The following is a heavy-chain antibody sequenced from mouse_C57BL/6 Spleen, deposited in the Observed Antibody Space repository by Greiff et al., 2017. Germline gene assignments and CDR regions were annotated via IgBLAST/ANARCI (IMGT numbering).Heavy chain of an antibody. CDR1: GFSLTSYG. J-gene: IGHJ4*01. D-gene: IGHD4-1*01. CDR2: IWSDGST. CDR3: ARHDIKLGSMDY. Sequence: QVQLKESGPGLVAPSPSLSITCTVSGFSLTSYGVHWVRQPPGKGLEWLVVIWSDGSTTYNSALKSRLSISKDNSKRQVFLKMNSLQTDDTAMYYCARHDIKLGSMDYWGQGTSVTVSS. V-gene: IGHV2-6-1*01.